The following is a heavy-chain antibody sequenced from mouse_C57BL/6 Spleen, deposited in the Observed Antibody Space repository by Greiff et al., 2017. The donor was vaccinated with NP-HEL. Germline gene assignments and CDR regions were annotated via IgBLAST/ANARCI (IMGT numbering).Heavy chain of an antibody. J-gene: IGHJ3*01. Sequence: VQLQQPGAELVRPGSSVKLSCKASCSPFPRSLMPWVKQRPIPGLECIGNIDPSDSETHYNQKFKDKATLTVDKSSSTAYMQLSSLTSEDSAVYYCARDYYGSEAYWGQGTLVTVSA. D-gene: IGHD1-1*01. CDR1: CSPFPRSL. V-gene: IGHV1-52*01. CDR3: ARDYYGSEAY. CDR2: IDPSDSET.